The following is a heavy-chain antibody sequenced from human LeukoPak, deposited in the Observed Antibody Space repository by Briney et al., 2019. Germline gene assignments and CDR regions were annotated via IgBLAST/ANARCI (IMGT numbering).Heavy chain of an antibody. V-gene: IGHV2-5*02. Sequence: SGPTLVNPTQTLTLTCTFSGFSLATHRLGVGWIRQPPGKALEWLALIYWDDDNRYNPSLKSRLTITKDTSKNQVVLTMTNIDPVDTATYYCAHSYYFGMERPWDYFDYWGQGTMVTVSS. J-gene: IGHJ4*02. CDR1: GFSLATHRLG. CDR2: IYWDDDN. D-gene: IGHD3-10*01. CDR3: AHSYYFGMERPWDYFDY.